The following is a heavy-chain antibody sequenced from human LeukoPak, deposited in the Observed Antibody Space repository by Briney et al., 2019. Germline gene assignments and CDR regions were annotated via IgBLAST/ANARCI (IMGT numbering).Heavy chain of an antibody. CDR2: ISSSSSAI. CDR1: GFTFSRYS. V-gene: IGHV3-48*02. D-gene: IGHD1-26*01. CDR3: ARDSSSGMSYDYYYFGLDV. Sequence: PGGSLRLSCAASGFTFSRYSMNWVRQAPGKGLEGVSYISSSSSAIYYADSVKGRFTISRDNAKNSLYLQMNSLRDEDTAVYYCARDSSSGMSYDYYYFGLDVWGQGTTVTVSS. J-gene: IGHJ6*02.